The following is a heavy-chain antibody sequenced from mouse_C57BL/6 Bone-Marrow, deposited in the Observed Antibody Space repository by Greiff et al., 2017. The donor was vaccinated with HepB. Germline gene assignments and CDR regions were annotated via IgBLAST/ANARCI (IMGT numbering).Heavy chain of an antibody. Sequence: EVQLVESGEGLVKPGGSLKLSCAASGFTFSSYAMSWVRQTPEKRLEWVAYISSGGDYIYYADTVKGRFTIYRDNARNTLYLQMSSLKSEDTAMYYCTRGGYYYAMDYWGQGTSVTVSS. J-gene: IGHJ4*01. V-gene: IGHV5-9-1*02. D-gene: IGHD3-1*01. CDR1: GFTFSSYA. CDR2: ISSGGDYI. CDR3: TRGGYYYAMDY.